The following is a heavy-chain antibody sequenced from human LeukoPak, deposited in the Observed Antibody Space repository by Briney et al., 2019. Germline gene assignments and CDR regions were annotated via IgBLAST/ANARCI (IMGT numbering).Heavy chain of an antibody. CDR2: IFYSGST. D-gene: IGHD6-13*01. V-gene: IGHV4-30-4*01. Sequence: SETLSLTCTVSGGSISSGDYYWSWVRQPPGKGLEWIGYIFYSGSTYYNPSLKSRVTISVDTSKNQLSLKLSSVTAADTAVYYCAMAYSSSWYYFDYWGQGTLVTVSS. CDR1: GGSISSGDYY. CDR3: AMAYSSSWYYFDY. J-gene: IGHJ4*02.